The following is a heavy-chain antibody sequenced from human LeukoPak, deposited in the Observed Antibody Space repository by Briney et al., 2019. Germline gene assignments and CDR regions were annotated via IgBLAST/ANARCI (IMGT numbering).Heavy chain of an antibody. Sequence: SETLSLTCTVSGGSISGYYWSWIRQPPGKGLEWIGYIYYSGSTNYNPPLKSRVTISVDTSKNQFSLKLSSVTAADTAVYYCAREGYSSSWYTSENYYYYYMDVWGKGTTVTVSS. CDR1: GGSISGYY. CDR3: AREGYSSSWYTSENYYYYYMDV. V-gene: IGHV4-59*01. D-gene: IGHD6-13*01. J-gene: IGHJ6*03. CDR2: IYYSGST.